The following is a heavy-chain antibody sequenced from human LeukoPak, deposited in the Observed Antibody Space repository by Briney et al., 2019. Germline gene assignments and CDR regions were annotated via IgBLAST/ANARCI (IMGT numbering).Heavy chain of an antibody. V-gene: IGHV4-59*01. J-gene: IGHJ1*01. D-gene: IGHD3-22*01. CDR2: IYYGGGT. Sequence: SEALSLTCTVSGGSISSYYWSWLRQPPGEGRECVGYIYYGGGTNYNRSLKRRVTISVDTSKNQFSLKLSSVTAADTAVYYCACRYRDYYDSSGYLEYFQHWGEGTLVTVSS. CDR1: GGSISSYY. CDR3: ACRYRDYYDSSGYLEYFQH.